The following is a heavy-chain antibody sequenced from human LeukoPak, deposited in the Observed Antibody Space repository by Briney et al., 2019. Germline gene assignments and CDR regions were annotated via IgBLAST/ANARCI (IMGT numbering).Heavy chain of an antibody. D-gene: IGHD2-2*01. J-gene: IGHJ4*02. CDR2: IYYTGTT. CDR1: GGSISGSTFY. CDR3: ARRGTSHWPSEY. V-gene: IGHV4-39*01. Sequence: SETLSLTCTVSGGSISGSTFYWGWIRQPPGMGLEWIGSIYYTGTTYYNPSLKSRVTISVDTSNNRYSLKLSSVTGADAAVHYCARRGTSHWPSEYWGQGTLVTVSS.